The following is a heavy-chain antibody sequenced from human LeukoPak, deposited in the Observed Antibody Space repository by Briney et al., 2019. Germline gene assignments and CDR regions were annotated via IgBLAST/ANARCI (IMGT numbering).Heavy chain of an antibody. CDR2: INHSGST. CDR1: GGSFSGYY. CDR3: ARGAAYGSGSYYKLKYWFDP. J-gene: IGHJ5*02. Sequence: SETLSLTCAVYGGSFSGYYWSWIRQPPGKGLEWIGEINHSGSTNYNPSLRSRVTISVDTSKNQFSLKLSSVTAADTAVYYCARGAAYGSGSYYKLKYWFDPWGQGTLVTVSS. D-gene: IGHD3-10*01. V-gene: IGHV4-34*01.